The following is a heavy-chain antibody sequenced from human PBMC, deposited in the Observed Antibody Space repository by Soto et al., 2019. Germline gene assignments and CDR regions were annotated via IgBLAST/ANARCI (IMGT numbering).Heavy chain of an antibody. D-gene: IGHD6-6*01. V-gene: IGHV3-21*01. Sequence: EVQLVESGGGLVKPGGSLRLSCAASGFTFSSYSMNWVRQAPGKRMEWVSSISSSSFSINYADSVKGRFSISRDNAQNSLHLQMNNVRAEDTAVYCCARNESSNIYGMDVWGQGTTVTVSS. CDR3: ARNESSNIYGMDV. CDR1: GFTFSSYS. J-gene: IGHJ6*02. CDR2: ISSSSFSI.